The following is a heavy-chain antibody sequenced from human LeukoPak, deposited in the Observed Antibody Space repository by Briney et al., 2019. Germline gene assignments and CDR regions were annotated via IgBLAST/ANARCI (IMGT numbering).Heavy chain of an antibody. J-gene: IGHJ4*02. Sequence: SETLSLTCAVYGGSFSGYYWSWVRQPPGKGLEWIGRIYTSGSTNYNPSLKSRVTMSVDTSKNQFSLKLSSVPAADTAVYYCARQNYDFWSGYGSRGPFDYWGQGTLVTVSS. CDR3: ARQNYDFWSGYGSRGPFDY. D-gene: IGHD3-3*01. CDR2: IYTSGST. CDR1: GGSFSGYY. V-gene: IGHV4-59*10.